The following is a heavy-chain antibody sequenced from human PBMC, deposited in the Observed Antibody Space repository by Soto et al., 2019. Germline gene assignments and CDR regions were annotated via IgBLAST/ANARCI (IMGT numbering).Heavy chain of an antibody. V-gene: IGHV4-30-4*01. CDR3: ARITMIVVVIDY. D-gene: IGHD3-22*01. Sequence: KTSETLSLTCTVSGGSISSGDYYWSWIRQPPGKGLEWIGYIYYSGSTYYNPSLKSRVTISVDTSKNQSSLKLSSVTAADTAVYYCARITMIVVVIDYWGQGTLVTVSS. CDR2: IYYSGST. CDR1: GGSISSGDYY. J-gene: IGHJ4*02.